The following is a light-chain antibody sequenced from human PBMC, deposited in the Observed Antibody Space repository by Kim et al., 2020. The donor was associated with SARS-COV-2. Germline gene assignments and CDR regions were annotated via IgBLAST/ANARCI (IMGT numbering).Light chain of an antibody. CDR1: QSVGSY. CDR2: EAS. J-gene: IGKJ4*01. V-gene: IGKV3-11*01. Sequence: EIVLTQSPATLSLSPGERATPSCSASQSVGSYLAWYQQRPGQAPSLLIYEASNRATGIPARFSGSGSGTDFTLTINSLEPEDFAVYYCQQSANWPTVTFGGGTKMDIK. CDR3: QQSANWPTVT.